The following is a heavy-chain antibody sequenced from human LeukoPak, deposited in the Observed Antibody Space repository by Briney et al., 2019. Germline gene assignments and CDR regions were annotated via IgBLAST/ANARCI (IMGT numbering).Heavy chain of an antibody. Sequence: TGGSLRLSCAASGFTFSSHGMCWVRQAPGRGLEWVSSISIGGGTTYSDSVKGRFTISRDNSKNTLYLQLDSLRAEDTAIYYCAKEIRPNDCWGQGTLVTVSS. CDR3: AKEIRPNDC. D-gene: IGHD4-17*01. CDR1: GFTFSSHG. J-gene: IGHJ4*02. CDR2: ISIGGGTT. V-gene: IGHV3-23*01.